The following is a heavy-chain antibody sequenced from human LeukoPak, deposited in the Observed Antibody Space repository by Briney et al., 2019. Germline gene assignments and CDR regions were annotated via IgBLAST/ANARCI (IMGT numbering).Heavy chain of an antibody. CDR1: GYTFTSYY. V-gene: IGHV1-46*01. Sequence: ASVKVSCKASGYTFTSYYMHRVRQAPGQGLEWMGIINPSGGSTSYAQKFQGRVTMTRDTSTSTVYMELSSLRSEDTAVYYCARDAVGYYFDYWGQGTLVTVSS. CDR2: INPSGGST. D-gene: IGHD2-2*01. J-gene: IGHJ4*02. CDR3: ARDAVGYYFDY.